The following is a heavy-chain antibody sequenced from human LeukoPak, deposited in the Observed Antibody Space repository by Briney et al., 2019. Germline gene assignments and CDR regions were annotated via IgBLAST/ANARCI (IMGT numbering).Heavy chain of an antibody. Sequence: GGSLRLSCAASGFTFSSYAMSWVRQAPGKGLEWVSAISGSGGSTYYADSVKGRFTISRDNSKNTLYLQMNSLRAEDTAVYYCARLDTYEFTTSNDYSNQLYWFDPWGQGTLVTVSS. D-gene: IGHD4-11*01. CDR1: GFTFSSYA. V-gene: IGHV3-23*01. J-gene: IGHJ5*02. CDR3: ARLDTYEFTTSNDYSNQLYWFDP. CDR2: ISGSGGST.